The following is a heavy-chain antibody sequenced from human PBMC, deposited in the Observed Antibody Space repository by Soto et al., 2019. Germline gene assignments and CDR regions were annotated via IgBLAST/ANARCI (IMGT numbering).Heavy chain of an antibody. CDR1: GGSFSGYY. V-gene: IGHV4-34*01. D-gene: IGHD6-19*01. Sequence: QVQLQQWGAGLLKPSETLSLTCAVYGGSFSGYYWSWIRQPPGKGLEWIGEINHSGSTNYNPSLKSRVTISVDPSKNQFSLKLSSVTAADTAVYYCARIAVAGTVVDYWGQGTLVTVSS. CDR2: INHSGST. CDR3: ARIAVAGTVVDY. J-gene: IGHJ4*02.